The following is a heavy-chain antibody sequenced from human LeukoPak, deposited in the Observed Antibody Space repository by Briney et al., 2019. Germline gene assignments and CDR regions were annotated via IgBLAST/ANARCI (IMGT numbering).Heavy chain of an antibody. Sequence: SETPSLTCTVSGGSISSSSYYWGWIRQPPGKGLEWIGSIYYSGSTYYNPSLKSRVTISVDTSKNQFSLKLSSVTAADTAVYYCARHRSYCSSTSCYAVNHAFDIWGQGTMVTVSS. D-gene: IGHD2-2*01. CDR3: ARHRSYCSSTSCYAVNHAFDI. V-gene: IGHV4-39*01. J-gene: IGHJ3*02. CDR2: IYYSGST. CDR1: GGSISSSSYY.